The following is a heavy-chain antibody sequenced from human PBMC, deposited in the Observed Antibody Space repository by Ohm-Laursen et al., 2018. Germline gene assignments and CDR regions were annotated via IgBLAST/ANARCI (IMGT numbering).Heavy chain of an antibody. V-gene: IGHV1-69*13. D-gene: IGHD1-26*01. Sequence: SVKVSCKVSGGTFSSYAISWVRQAPGQGLEWMGGIIPIFGTANYAQKFQGRVTITADESTSTAYMELSSLRSEDTAVYYCARAGNSGSYVDPFDIWGQGTMVSVSS. CDR1: GGTFSSYA. CDR3: ARAGNSGSYVDPFDI. J-gene: IGHJ3*02. CDR2: IIPIFGTA.